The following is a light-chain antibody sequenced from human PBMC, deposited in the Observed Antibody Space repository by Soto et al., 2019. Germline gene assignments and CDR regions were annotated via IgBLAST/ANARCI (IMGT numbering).Light chain of an antibody. CDR2: DAS. Sequence: IEMTQSPSTLSASMGDAVTITSRASESISGWLALYQQQPGKAPKLLIYDASNLESGVPSRFSGSGSGTEFTLAISSLQPDDFATYYCQQYNNYPRTFGQGTKVDIK. J-gene: IGKJ1*01. CDR3: QQYNNYPRT. CDR1: ESISGW. V-gene: IGKV1-5*01.